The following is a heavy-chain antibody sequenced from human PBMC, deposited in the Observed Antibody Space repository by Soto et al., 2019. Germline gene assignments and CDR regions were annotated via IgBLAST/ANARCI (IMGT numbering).Heavy chain of an antibody. J-gene: IGHJ4*01. V-gene: IGHV3-23*01. D-gene: IGHD3-10*01. CDR3: ARSLDVFLWLGELLSLGFD. CDR1: GFTFDNYA. CDR2: ISATGGST. Sequence: EVQLMESGGGLVQPGGSLRLSCAASGFTFDNYAMNWVRQAPGKGLEWVSGISATGGSTYYAASVRGRFGISRDNSKNTLDLQMSSLRAEDTAVYYCARSLDVFLWLGELLSLGFD.